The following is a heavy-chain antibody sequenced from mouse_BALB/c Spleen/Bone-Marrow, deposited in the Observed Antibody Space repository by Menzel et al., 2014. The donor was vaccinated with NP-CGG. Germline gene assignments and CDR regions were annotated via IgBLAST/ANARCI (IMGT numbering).Heavy chain of an antibody. CDR3: ARSEYGNYPWFAY. V-gene: IGHV1-12*01. D-gene: IGHD2-1*01. CDR2: FYPGNGDT. CDR1: GYTFTSYN. J-gene: IGHJ3*01. Sequence: QVQLKDSGAELVKPGASVKMSCKASGYTFTSYNMHWLKQTPGQGLEWIGAFYPGNGDTSYNQKFKGKATLTADKSSSTVYMQLSSLTFEDSAVYYCARSEYGNYPWFAYWGQGTLVTVSA.